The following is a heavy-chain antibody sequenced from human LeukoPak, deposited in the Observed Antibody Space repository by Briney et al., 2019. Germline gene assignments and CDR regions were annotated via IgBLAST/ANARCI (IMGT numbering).Heavy chain of an antibody. Sequence: GGSLRLSCAASGFTVSSNYMSWVRQAPGKGLEWVSVIYSGGSTYYADSVKGRFTISRDNSKNTLYLQMNSLRAEDTAVYYCAKGLRIVGATSLGYWGQGTLVTVSS. CDR1: GFTVSSNY. D-gene: IGHD1-26*01. V-gene: IGHV3-53*01. CDR2: IYSGGST. CDR3: AKGLRIVGATSLGY. J-gene: IGHJ4*02.